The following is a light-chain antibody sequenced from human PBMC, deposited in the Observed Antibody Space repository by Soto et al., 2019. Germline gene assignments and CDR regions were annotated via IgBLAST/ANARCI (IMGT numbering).Light chain of an antibody. CDR2: GAS. Sequence: EIVMTQSPATLSVSPGERATLSCRASQSVGSDLAWYQQKPGQAPRLLIYGASTRATGIPARFSGSGSGTELTLTISSLQSEDFAMYYCQHYYNWPPLTFGGGTTVEIK. J-gene: IGKJ4*01. V-gene: IGKV3-15*01. CDR3: QHYYNWPPLT. CDR1: QSVGSD.